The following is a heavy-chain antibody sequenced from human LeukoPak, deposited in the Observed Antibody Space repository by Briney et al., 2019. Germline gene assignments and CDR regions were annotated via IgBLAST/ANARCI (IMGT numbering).Heavy chain of an antibody. CDR1: GFTLSSYA. J-gene: IGHJ4*02. V-gene: IGHV3-23*01. CDR2: ISGSGGST. Sequence: GGSLRLSCAASGFTLSSYAISWVRQAPGKGLEWVSAISGSGGSTYYADSVKGRFTISRDNSKNTLYLQMNSLRAEDTAVYYCAKDWGVGATNTPFDYWGQGTLVTVSS. CDR3: AKDWGVGATNTPFDY. D-gene: IGHD1-26*01.